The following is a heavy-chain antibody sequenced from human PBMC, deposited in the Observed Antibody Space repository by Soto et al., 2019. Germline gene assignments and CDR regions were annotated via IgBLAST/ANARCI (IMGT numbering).Heavy chain of an antibody. CDR3: ARNGGACSGGSCYGGMDV. D-gene: IGHD2-15*01. J-gene: IGHJ6*02. V-gene: IGHV1-69*13. Sequence: SVKVSCKASGYTFSSYYMNWVRQAPGQGLEWMGGIIPIFGTANYAQKFQGRVTITADESTSTAYMELSSLRSEDTAVYYCARNGGACSGGSCYGGMDVWGQGTTVTVSS. CDR2: IIPIFGTA. CDR1: GYTFSSYY.